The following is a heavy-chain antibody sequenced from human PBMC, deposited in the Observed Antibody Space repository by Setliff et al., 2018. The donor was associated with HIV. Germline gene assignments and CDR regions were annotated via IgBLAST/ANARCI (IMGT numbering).Heavy chain of an antibody. Sequence: PGESLKISCKGSGYSFTSYWIGWVRQMPGKGLEWMGIIYPGDSDTRYSPPFQGQVTLSADKSISTAYLQWSSLKASDTAMYYCARHLIPGDPRYSSSWYYWGQGTLVTVSS. CDR1: GYSFTSYW. CDR2: IYPGDSDT. D-gene: IGHD6-13*01. CDR3: ARHLIPGDPRYSSSWYY. V-gene: IGHV5-51*01. J-gene: IGHJ4*02.